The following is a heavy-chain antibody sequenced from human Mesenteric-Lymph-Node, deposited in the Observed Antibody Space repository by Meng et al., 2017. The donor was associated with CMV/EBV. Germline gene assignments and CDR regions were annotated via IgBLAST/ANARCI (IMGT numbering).Heavy chain of an antibody. CDR1: GYIFTDFY. V-gene: IGHV1-2*02. CDR3: ARVMPYDDLYGGYSSEHFQH. Sequence: ASVKVSCKASGYIFTDFYIHWVRQARGQGLDWMGWINPYTGDTYYAPNFQGRVTMTRDTSTSTAYMELSGLTSDATAIYFCARVMPYDDLYGGYSSEHFQHWGQGTLVTVSS. CDR2: INPYTGDT. D-gene: IGHD3-3*01. J-gene: IGHJ1*01.